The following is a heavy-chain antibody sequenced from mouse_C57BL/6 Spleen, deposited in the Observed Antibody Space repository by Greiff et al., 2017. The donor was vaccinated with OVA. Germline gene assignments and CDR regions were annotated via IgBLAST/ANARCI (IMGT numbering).Heavy chain of an antibody. J-gene: IGHJ2*01. CDR1: GFSFNTYA. Sequence: EVQLQQSGGGLVQPKGSLKLSCAASGFSFNTYAMNWVRQAPGKGLEWVARIRSKSNNYATYYADSVKDRFNITRDDAESMLYLQMNNVKTEDTAMYYCVRQRGNYFDYWGQGTTLTVSS. CDR3: VRQRGNYFDY. CDR2: IRSKSNNYAT. V-gene: IGHV10-1*01.